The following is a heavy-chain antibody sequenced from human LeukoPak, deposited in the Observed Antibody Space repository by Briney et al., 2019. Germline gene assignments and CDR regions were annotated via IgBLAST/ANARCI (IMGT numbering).Heavy chain of an antibody. CDR3: ATETNGRHYDY. J-gene: IGHJ4*02. V-gene: IGHV3-7*01. CDR2: IKYDGSEK. Sequence: GGSLRLSCAASGFTFSNYWMGWVRQAPGKGLEWVANIKYDGSEKYYVDSVKGRFTISRDNAKNSLYLQMNSLRAEDAAVYYCATETNGRHYDYWGQGTLLTVSS. CDR1: GFTFSNYW. D-gene: IGHD1-14*01.